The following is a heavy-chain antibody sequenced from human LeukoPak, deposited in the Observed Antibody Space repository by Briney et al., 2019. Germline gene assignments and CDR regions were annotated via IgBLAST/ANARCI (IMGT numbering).Heavy chain of an antibody. CDR1: GFTFSSYG. CDR3: AKMVHARAYCGGYCSYFDS. Sequence: GGALRLSCAASGFTFSSYGMHGVRQAPGKGLEGVAVISYDGSNKYYADSVKGGFTISRDNSKNTLYLQMNSLRAEDTAVYYCAKMVHARAYCGGYCSYFDSWGPGTLVSVSS. J-gene: IGHJ4*02. V-gene: IGHV3-30*18. D-gene: IGHD2-21*02. CDR2: ISYDGSNK.